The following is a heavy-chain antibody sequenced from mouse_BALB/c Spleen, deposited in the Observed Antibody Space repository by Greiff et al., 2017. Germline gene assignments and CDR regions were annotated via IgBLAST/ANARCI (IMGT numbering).Heavy chain of an antibody. V-gene: IGHV1S135*01. J-gene: IGHJ4*01. CDR3: ARSNGNYGDAMDY. CDR2: IDPYNGGT. Sequence: HLVESGPELVKPGASVKVSCKASGYAFTSYNMYWVKQSHGKSLEWIGYIDPYNGGTSYNQKFKGKATLTVDKSSSTAYMHLNSLTSEDSAVYYCARSNGNYGDAMDYWGQGTSVTVSS. D-gene: IGHD2-1*01. CDR1: GYAFTSYN.